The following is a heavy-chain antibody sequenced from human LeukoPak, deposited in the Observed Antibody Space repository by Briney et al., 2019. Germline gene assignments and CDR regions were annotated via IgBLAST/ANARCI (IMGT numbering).Heavy chain of an antibody. CDR2: IHPNSGDT. D-gene: IGHD1-26*01. Sequence: ASVKVSCKASGYSFTDYYIHWVRQAPGQGLEWVGLIHPNSGDTFYAQKFRGRVTMTRDTSINTAYMELDRLPSDDTAVYYCARDYSGSYTHWAQGNLVTVSS. V-gene: IGHV1-2*06. CDR3: ARDYSGSYTH. J-gene: IGHJ4*02. CDR1: GYSFTDYY.